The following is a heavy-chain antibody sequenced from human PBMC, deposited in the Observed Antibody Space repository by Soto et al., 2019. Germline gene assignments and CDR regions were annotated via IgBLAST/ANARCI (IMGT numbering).Heavy chain of an antibody. CDR2: ISDGGGKT. CDR3: ASFFFQAEDGIRATVPVSAFLLNRSSDL. V-gene: IGHV3-7*01. D-gene: IGHD1-26*01. Sequence: KGLEWVANISDGGGKTYYVDSVKGRFTISRDNAKNSLYLQMNSLRVEDTAVYYCASFFFQAEDGIRATVPVSAFLLNRSSDL. J-gene: IGHJ2*01.